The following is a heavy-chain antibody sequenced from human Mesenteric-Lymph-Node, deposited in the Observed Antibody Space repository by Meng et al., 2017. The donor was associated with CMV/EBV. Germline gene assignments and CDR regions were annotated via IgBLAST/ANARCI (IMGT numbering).Heavy chain of an antibody. CDR3: ARRGVTGRPGLYYFDY. Sequence: SETLSLTCAVYGGSFSGYYWTWIRQPPGKGLDWIAEINHSGSTNYNPSLQSRVTISVDTSRNQFSLKLTSVTAADTAVYYCARRGVTGRPGLYYFDYWGQGTLVTVSS. D-gene: IGHD1-20*01. V-gene: IGHV4-34*01. CDR2: INHSGST. J-gene: IGHJ4*02. CDR1: GGSFSGYY.